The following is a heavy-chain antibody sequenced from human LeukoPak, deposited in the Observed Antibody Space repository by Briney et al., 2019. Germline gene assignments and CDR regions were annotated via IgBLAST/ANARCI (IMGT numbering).Heavy chain of an antibody. V-gene: IGHV3-53*01. Sequence: GSLRLSCAVSEFTVYNSYMSWVRQAPGKGLEWVSIIYSGGDTFYVDSVKGRFTISRDKSKNTLYLQMNSLRAEDTAIYYCAKESPYGSGSRKYYFDYWGQGTLVTVSS. CDR2: IYSGGDT. J-gene: IGHJ4*02. CDR3: AKESPYGSGSRKYYFDY. D-gene: IGHD3-10*01. CDR1: EFTVYNSY.